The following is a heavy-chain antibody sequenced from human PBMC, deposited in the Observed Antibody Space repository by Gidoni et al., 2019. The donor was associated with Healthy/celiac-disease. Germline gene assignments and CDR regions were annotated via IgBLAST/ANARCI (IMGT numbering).Heavy chain of an antibody. CDR3: ARARAPAMIVVVIDAFDI. D-gene: IGHD3-22*01. CDR2: IIPIFGTA. J-gene: IGHJ3*02. Sequence: QVQLVQSGAEVKKPGSSVKVSCKASGGTFSSYAISWVRQAPGQGLEWMGGIIPIFGTANYAQKFQGRVTITADESTSTAYMELSSLRSEDTAVYYCARARAPAMIVVVIDAFDIWGQATMVTVSA. V-gene: IGHV1-69*01. CDR1: GGTFSSYA.